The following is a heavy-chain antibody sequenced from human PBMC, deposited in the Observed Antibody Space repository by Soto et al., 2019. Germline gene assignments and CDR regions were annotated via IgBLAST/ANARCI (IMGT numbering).Heavy chain of an antibody. Sequence: EVQLVESGGGLVQPGGSLRLSCAASGFTFSSYWMSWVRQAPGKGLEWVANIKQDGSEKYYVDSVKGRFTISRDNAKNSLYLQMNSLRAEDTAVYYCARDRPGMAAWGSYYGMDVWGQGTTVTVSS. V-gene: IGHV3-7*03. CDR1: GFTFSSYW. J-gene: IGHJ6*02. CDR3: ARDRPGMAAWGSYYGMDV. CDR2: IKQDGSEK. D-gene: IGHD6-13*01.